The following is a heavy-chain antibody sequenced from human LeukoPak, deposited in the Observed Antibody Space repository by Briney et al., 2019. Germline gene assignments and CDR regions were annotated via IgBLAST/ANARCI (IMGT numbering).Heavy chain of an antibody. CDR2: INPNSGGT. CDR1: GYTFTGYY. V-gene: IGHV1-2*02. CDR3: ATHYDFWSGYGY. D-gene: IGHD3-3*01. Sequence: ASVKVSCKASGYTFTGYYMHWVRQAPGQGLEWMGWINPNSGGTNYAQKFQGRVTITRNTSISTAYMELSSLRSEDTAVYYCATHYDFWSGYGYWGQGTLVTVSS. J-gene: IGHJ4*02.